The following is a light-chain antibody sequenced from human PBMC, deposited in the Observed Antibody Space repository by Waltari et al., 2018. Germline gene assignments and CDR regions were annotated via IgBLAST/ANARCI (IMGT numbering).Light chain of an antibody. CDR1: QSLLFTSNNKTY. CDR3: QQYYRTPRT. Sequence: DIVMTQSPDSLAVSLGERATINCKSSQSLLFTSNNKTYLAGYQQKAGQPPELLIYWASTRESGVPDRFRGRESGTDFTLTISSLQAEDVAVYYGQQYYRTPRTFGQGTKVEIE. J-gene: IGKJ1*01. V-gene: IGKV4-1*01. CDR2: WAS.